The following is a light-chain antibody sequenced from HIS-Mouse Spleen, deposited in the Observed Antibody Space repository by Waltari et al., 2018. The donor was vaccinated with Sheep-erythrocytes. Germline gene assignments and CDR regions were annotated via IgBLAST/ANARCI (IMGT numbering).Light chain of an antibody. Sequence: IQMTQSPSSLSASVGDSVTFTCRASQGISNDLGWYQQKPGKAPKLLIYAASSLQSGVPSRFSGSGSGTDFTLTISSLQPEDFATYYCLQDYNYPYTFGQGTKLEIK. CDR2: AAS. V-gene: IGKV1-6*01. CDR1: QGISND. CDR3: LQDYNYPYT. J-gene: IGKJ2*01.